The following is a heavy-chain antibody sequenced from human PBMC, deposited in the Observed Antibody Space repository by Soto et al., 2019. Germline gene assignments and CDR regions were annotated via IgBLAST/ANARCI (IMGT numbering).Heavy chain of an antibody. Sequence: QITLNESGPTLVKPTQTLTLTCTFSGFSLSTVGVGVNWIRQPPGKALEWLALIYWDDDKPYSPSLKNRLTTSKDTSKNQVALKMTNMDPVDTATYYSAHPIVGGTFDYWGKGILVTFSS. CDR1: GFSLSTVGVG. CDR2: IYWDDDK. V-gene: IGHV2-5*02. D-gene: IGHD3-10*01. CDR3: AHPIVGGTFDY. J-gene: IGHJ4*02.